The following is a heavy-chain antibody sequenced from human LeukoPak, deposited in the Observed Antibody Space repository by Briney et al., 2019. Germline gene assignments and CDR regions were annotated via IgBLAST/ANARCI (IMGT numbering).Heavy chain of an antibody. Sequence: PSQTLSLTCTVSGCSISSGSYYWSWIRQPAGKGLEWIGRIYTSGSTNYNPSLKSRLTISVDTSKNQFSLKLSSVTAADTAVYYCARGIYSSSWYFRYYFDYWGQGTLVTVSS. V-gene: IGHV4-61*02. J-gene: IGHJ4*02. D-gene: IGHD6-13*01. CDR2: IYTSGST. CDR1: GCSISSGSYY. CDR3: ARGIYSSSWYFRYYFDY.